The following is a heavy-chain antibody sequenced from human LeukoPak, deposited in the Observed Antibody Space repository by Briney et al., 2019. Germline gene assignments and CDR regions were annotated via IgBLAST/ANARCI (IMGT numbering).Heavy chain of an antibody. J-gene: IGHJ4*02. D-gene: IGHD2-2*01. CDR1: GFTFSNYG. Sequence: TGGSLRLSCAASGFTFSNYGMHWVRQAPGKGLEWVTVISYDGSYEYYADSVKGRFTISRDNSKNTLYLQMNSLRAEDTAVYYCAKEKVVVVPAAILDYWGQGTLVTVSS. CDR2: ISYDGSYE. CDR3: AKEKVVVVPAAILDY. V-gene: IGHV3-30*18.